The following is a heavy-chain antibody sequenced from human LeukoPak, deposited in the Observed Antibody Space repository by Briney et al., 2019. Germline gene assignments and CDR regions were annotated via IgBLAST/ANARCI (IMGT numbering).Heavy chain of an antibody. D-gene: IGHD5-24*01. CDR3: TRVFRRDGYNSFDY. Sequence: GGSLRLSCTASGFTFGDYEMSRVRQAPGKGLEWVGFIRSKTYRGTTEYAASVKGRFTISRDDSKSIAYLQMNSLKTEDTAVYYCTRVFRRDGYNSFDYWGQGTLVTVSS. J-gene: IGHJ4*02. CDR2: IRSKTYRGTT. V-gene: IGHV3-49*04. CDR1: GFTFGDYE.